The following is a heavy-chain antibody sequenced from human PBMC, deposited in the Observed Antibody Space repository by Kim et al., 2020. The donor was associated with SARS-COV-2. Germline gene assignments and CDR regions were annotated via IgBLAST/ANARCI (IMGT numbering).Heavy chain of an antibody. V-gene: IGHV3-30*18. CDR3: AKDLRRREYYYGSGSYYNLGWIDY. J-gene: IGHJ4*02. D-gene: IGHD3-10*01. CDR2: ISYDGSNK. Sequence: GGSLRLSCAASGFTFSSYGMHWVRQAPGKGLEWVAVISYDGSNKYYADSVKGRFTISRDNSKNTLYLQMNSLRAEDTDVYYCAKDLRRREYYYGSGSYYNLGWIDYWGQGTLVTVST. CDR1: GFTFSSYG.